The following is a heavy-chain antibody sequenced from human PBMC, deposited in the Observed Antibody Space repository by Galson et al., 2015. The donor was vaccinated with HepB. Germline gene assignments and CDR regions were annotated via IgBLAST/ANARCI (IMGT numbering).Heavy chain of an antibody. CDR3: ARGPFGDWRWYDAFDI. Sequence: LSLTCAVYGGSFSGYYWSWIRQPPGKGLEWIGEINHSGSTNYNPSLKSRVTISVDTSKNQFSLKLSSVTAADTAVYYCARGPFGDWRWYDAFDIWGQGTMVTVSS. CDR2: INHSGST. D-gene: IGHD2-21*02. CDR1: GGSFSGYY. J-gene: IGHJ3*02. V-gene: IGHV4-34*01.